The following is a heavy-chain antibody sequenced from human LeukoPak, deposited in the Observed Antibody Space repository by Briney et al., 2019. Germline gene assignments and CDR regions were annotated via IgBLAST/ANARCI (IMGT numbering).Heavy chain of an antibody. V-gene: IGHV1-2*02. CDR3: ARMSYYDSSGDNWFDP. CDR1: GYTFTGYY. J-gene: IGHJ5*02. CDR2: INPNSGGT. Sequence: GASVKVSCKASGYTFTGYYMHWVRQAPGQGLEWMGWINPNSGGTNYAQKFQGRVTMTRDTSISTAYMELSRLRSDDTAVYYCARMSYYDSSGDNWFDPWGQGTLVTVSS. D-gene: IGHD3-22*01.